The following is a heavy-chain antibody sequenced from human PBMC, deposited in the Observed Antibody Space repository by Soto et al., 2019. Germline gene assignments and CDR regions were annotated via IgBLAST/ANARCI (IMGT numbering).Heavy chain of an antibody. CDR2: IYDSGNT. J-gene: IGHJ6*02. Sequence: PSETLSLTCTVSGLSFGTGGSYWSWIRYRPGKGLEWIGYIYDSGNTRYNPSLTSRVTVPVDTSKNLFSLKLSSVTAADTAVYYCASSNIAAAGFYYYGMDVWGRGTTVTVSS. V-gene: IGHV4-61*08. CDR1: GLSFGTGGSY. CDR3: ASSNIAAAGFYYYGMDV. D-gene: IGHD6-13*01.